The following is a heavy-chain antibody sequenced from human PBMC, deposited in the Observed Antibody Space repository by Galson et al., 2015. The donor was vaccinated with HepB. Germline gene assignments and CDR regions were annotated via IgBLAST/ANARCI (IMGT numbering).Heavy chain of an antibody. J-gene: IGHJ4*02. CDR3: ARDEVGAKAGKFDY. Sequence: AISGDSVSSNSAAWNWIRQSPSRGLEWLGRTYYRSKWYNDYAVSVKSRITINPDTSKNQFSLQLNSVTPEDTAVYYCARDEVGAKAGKFDYWGQGTLVTVSS. V-gene: IGHV6-1*01. CDR1: GDSVSSNSAA. D-gene: IGHD1-26*01. CDR2: TYYRSKWYN.